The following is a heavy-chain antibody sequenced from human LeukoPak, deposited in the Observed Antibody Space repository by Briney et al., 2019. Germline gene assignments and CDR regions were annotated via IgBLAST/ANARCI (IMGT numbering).Heavy chain of an antibody. Sequence: SETLSLTCTVSGGSISGYYWHWIRQSPGMGLEWIGYINYSGTTDYNPSLKSRVTISVDTSKNQFSLNLRSATAADTAVYYCARGYSSFEYWGQGILVTVSS. J-gene: IGHJ4*02. D-gene: IGHD5-18*01. CDR3: ARGYSSFEY. CDR1: GGSISGYY. V-gene: IGHV4-59*01. CDR2: INYSGTT.